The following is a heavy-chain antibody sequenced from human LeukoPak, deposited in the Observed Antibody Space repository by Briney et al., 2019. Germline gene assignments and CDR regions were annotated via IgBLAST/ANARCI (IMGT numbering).Heavy chain of an antibody. D-gene: IGHD3-9*01. CDR3: ASSDYDILTGYSGGAFDI. CDR2: IWYDGSNK. V-gene: IGHV3-33*01. CDR1: GFTFSSYG. J-gene: IGHJ3*02. Sequence: QPGRSLRLSCAASGFTFSSYGMHWVRQAPGKGLEWVAVIWYDGSNKYYADSVKGRFTISRDNSKNTLYLQMDSLRAEDTAVYYCASSDYDILTGYSGGAFDIWGQGTMVTVSS.